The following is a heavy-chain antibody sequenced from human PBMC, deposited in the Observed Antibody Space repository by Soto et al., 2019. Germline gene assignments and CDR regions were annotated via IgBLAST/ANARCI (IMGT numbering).Heavy chain of an antibody. D-gene: IGHD3-10*01. CDR1: GYTFTGYY. V-gene: IGHV1-46*01. CDR2: INTSGGKT. Sequence: ASVKVSCKASGYTFTGYYMHWVRQAPGQGLEWMGIINTSGGKTSYAQRFQGRVTMTWDTSTGTVYMELSSLRSEDTAMYYCARDLRPRHYYFFAMDVWGQGTTVTVSS. CDR3: ARDLRPRHYYFFAMDV. J-gene: IGHJ6*02.